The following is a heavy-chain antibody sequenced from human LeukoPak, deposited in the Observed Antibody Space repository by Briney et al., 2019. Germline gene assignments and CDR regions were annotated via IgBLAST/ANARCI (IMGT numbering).Heavy chain of an antibody. D-gene: IGHD4-17*01. J-gene: IGHJ6*02. CDR2: IYSSGST. CDR1: GGSISSYY. Sequence: SETLSLTCTVSGGSISSYYWSWIRQPAGKGLEWIGRIYSSGSTNYNPSLKSRVTMSVDTSKNQFSLKLSSVTAADTAVYYCAKNTVTTKGRFYYYGMDVWGQGTTVTVSS. CDR3: AKNTVTTKGRFYYYGMDV. V-gene: IGHV4-4*07.